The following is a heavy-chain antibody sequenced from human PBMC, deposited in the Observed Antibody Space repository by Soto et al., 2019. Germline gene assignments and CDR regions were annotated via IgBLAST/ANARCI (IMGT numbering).Heavy chain of an antibody. Sequence: QVQLVQSGAEVKKPGSSVKVSCKASGGTFSSYAISWVRQAPGQGLEWMGGIIPIFGTANYAQKFQGRDTITADKSTSTAYMELSSLRSEDTALYYCARDRGVVTMDYFDYWGQGTLVTVSS. J-gene: IGHJ4*02. V-gene: IGHV1-69*06. CDR2: IIPIFGTA. D-gene: IGHD2-15*01. CDR3: ARDRGVVTMDYFDY. CDR1: GGTFSSYA.